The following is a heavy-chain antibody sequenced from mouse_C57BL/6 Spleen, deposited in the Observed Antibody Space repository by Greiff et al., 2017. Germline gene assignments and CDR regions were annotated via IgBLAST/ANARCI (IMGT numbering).Heavy chain of an antibody. CDR3: ARDILYRRYYAMDY. V-gene: IGHV5-4*01. CDR2: ISDGGSYT. CDR1: GFTFSSYA. Sequence: DVKLVESGGGLVKPGGSLKLSCAASGFTFSSYAMSWVRQTPEKRLEWVATISDGGSYTYYPDNVKGRFTISRDNAKNNLYLQMSHLKSEDTAMYYCARDILYRRYYAMDYWGQGTSVTVSS. D-gene: IGHD2-12*01. J-gene: IGHJ4*01.